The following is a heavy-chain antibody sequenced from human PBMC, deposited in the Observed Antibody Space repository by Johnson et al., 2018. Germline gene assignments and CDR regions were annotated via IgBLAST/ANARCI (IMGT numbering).Heavy chain of an antibody. CDR3: ARGGVITRLSPFDY. CDR1: GFTFSNYW. D-gene: IGHD3-16*01. Sequence: VQLQESGGGLMQXGGSXRIXCAASGFTFSNYWMHWVRQAPGKGLVWVSRINTDGSPTNYPDPVKGRFTISRDNAKNTLYLQMNSLRAEDTAVYYCARGGVITRLSPFDYWGQGTLVTVSS. V-gene: IGHV3-74*01. CDR2: INTDGSPT. J-gene: IGHJ4*02.